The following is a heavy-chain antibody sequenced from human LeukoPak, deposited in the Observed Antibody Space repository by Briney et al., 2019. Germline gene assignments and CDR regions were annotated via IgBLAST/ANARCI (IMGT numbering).Heavy chain of an antibody. CDR1: GFTFSSYE. CDR2: ISSSGSTI. CDR3: AREYSSSSWYYGMDV. D-gene: IGHD6-6*01. J-gene: IGHJ6*02. Sequence: GGSLRLSCAASGFTFSSYEMNWVRQAPGKGLEWVSYISSSGSTIYYADSVKGRFTISRDNAKNSLYLQMNSLRAEDTAVYYCAREYSSSSWYYGMDVWGQGTTVTVSS. V-gene: IGHV3-48*03.